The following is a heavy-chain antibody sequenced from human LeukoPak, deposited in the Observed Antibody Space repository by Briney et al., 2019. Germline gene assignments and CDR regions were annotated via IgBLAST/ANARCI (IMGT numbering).Heavy chain of an antibody. Sequence: GESLKISCKGSGYSFATYWIGWVRLMPGKGLEWMGVIYPGDSDTRYSPSFQGQVTISADKSISTAYLQWSSLKASDTAMYYCASTLSYSGYDKTFDYWGQGTLVTVSS. V-gene: IGHV5-51*01. CDR3: ASTLSYSGYDKTFDY. D-gene: IGHD5-12*01. CDR2: IYPGDSDT. CDR1: GYSFATYW. J-gene: IGHJ4*02.